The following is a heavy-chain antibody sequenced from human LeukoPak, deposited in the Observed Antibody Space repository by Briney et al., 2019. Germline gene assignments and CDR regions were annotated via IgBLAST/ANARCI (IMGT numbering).Heavy chain of an antibody. CDR3: ARAGGSWFFDY. CDR2: ISTSGSTI. Sequence: GGSLRLSCAASGFTFSSYAMHWVRQAPVKGLEWVSYISTSGSTIYYADSVKGRFTISRDNAKNSLYLQMNSLRAEDTAVYYCARAGGSWFFDYWGQGTLVTVSS. CDR1: GFTFSSYA. V-gene: IGHV3-48*04. J-gene: IGHJ4*02. D-gene: IGHD6-13*01.